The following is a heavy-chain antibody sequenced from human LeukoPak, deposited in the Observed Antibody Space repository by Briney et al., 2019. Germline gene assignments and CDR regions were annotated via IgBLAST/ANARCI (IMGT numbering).Heavy chain of an antibody. V-gene: IGHV3-7*01. CDR2: IKQDESEK. CDR1: GFSFSSYW. CDR3: ARETHERKNDSWTDYYYYYYMDV. J-gene: IGHJ6*03. Sequence: AGGSLRLSCTASGFSFSSYWMSWVRQAPGKGLEWVANIKQDESEKYYADSVKGRFTISRDNAKNSLYLQMNSLSAEDAAVYYCARETHERKNDSWTDYYYYYYMDVWGKGTTVTVSS. D-gene: IGHD3/OR15-3a*01.